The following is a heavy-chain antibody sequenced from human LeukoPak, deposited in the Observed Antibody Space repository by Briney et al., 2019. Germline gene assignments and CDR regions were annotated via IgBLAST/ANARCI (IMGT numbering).Heavy chain of an antibody. D-gene: IGHD3-9*01. J-gene: IGHJ4*02. CDR3: ARDGPYDILTGYYREHFDY. V-gene: IGHV3-74*01. CDR2: INFDGSST. CDR1: GFTFSSHW. Sequence: GGSLRLSCTASGFTFSSHWMHWVRQAPGKGLVWVSRINFDGSSTNYADSVRGRFTISRDNAKDTLYLQINSLRAEDTAVYYCARDGPYDILTGYYREHFDYWGQGTLVTVSS.